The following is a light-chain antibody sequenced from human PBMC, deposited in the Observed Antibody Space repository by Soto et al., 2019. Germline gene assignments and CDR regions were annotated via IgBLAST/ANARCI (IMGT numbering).Light chain of an antibody. Sequence: FMLTQPHSVSESPGKTVTISCTRSSGTIASNYVQWYQQRPGSAPTTVIYEDNQRPSGVPDRFSGSIDSSSNSASLTISGLGTEDEADYYCQSYDSSNLWVFGGGTKVTVL. CDR3: QSYDSSNLWV. V-gene: IGLV6-57*03. CDR1: SGTIASNY. J-gene: IGLJ3*02. CDR2: EDN.